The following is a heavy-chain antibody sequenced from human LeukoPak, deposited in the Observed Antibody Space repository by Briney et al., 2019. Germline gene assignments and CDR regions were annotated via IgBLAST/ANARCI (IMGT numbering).Heavy chain of an antibody. V-gene: IGHV4-4*02. CDR1: GGSISRSNW. CDR3: ARALDYRDAFDI. J-gene: IGHJ3*02. Sequence: SGTLSLTCAVSGGSISRSNWWSWVRQPPGKGLEWIGEIYHSGSTNYNPSLKSRVTISVDKSKDQFSLKLSSVTAADTAMYYCARALDYRDAFDIWGQGTMVTVSS. D-gene: IGHD4-11*01. CDR2: IYHSGST.